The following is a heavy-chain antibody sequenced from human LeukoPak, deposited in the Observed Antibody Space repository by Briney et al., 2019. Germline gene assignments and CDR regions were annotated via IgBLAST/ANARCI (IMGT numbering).Heavy chain of an antibody. CDR1: GGSISSYY. D-gene: IGHD5-12*01. V-gene: IGHV4-59*13. J-gene: IGHJ2*01. Sequence: SETLSLTCTVSGGSISSYYWSWLRQPPGKGLEWIGYIYYSGSTNYNPSLKSRVTISVDTSKNQFSLKLSSVTAADTAVYYCAREPRRKGGYSGYDSFWYFDLWGRGTLVTVSS. CDR3: AREPRRKGGYSGYDSFWYFDL. CDR2: IYYSGST.